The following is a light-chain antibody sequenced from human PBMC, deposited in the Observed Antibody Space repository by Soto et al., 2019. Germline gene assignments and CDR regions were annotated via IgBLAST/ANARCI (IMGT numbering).Light chain of an antibody. J-gene: IGLJ1*01. V-gene: IGLV2-14*01. CDR2: EVS. CDR1: SSDVGGYNH. Sequence: QSALTQPASVSGSPGQSITISCTGTSSDVGGYNHVSWYQQHPGKAPKLMIYEVSNRPSGVSSRFSGSKSGNTASLTISGLQAEDEADYYCSSYTSSSTYVFGTGTKVTVL. CDR3: SSYTSSSTYV.